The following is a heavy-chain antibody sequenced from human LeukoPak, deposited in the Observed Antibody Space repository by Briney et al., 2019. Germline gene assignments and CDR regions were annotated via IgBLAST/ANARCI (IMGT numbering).Heavy chain of an antibody. CDR1: GDFFRIYW. V-gene: IGHV4-4*07. Sequence: PSETLSLTCNVSGDFFRIYWWGWVRQPAGKGLEWIGRIYSTGSTKFNPSLKSGLTMSMAASTNQFSLKLATVTAADTAIYFCARQGYTASYYFLDYWSQGTLVTVSS. J-gene: IGHJ4*02. CDR3: ARQGYTASYYFLDY. CDR2: IYSTGST. D-gene: IGHD1-26*01.